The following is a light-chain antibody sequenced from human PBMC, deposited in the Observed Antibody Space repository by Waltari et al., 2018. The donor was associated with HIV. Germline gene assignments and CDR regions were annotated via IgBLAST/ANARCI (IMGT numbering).Light chain of an antibody. CDR1: QSVGSN. J-gene: IGKJ4*01. CDR2: RAS. Sequence: DIVLTHSPATLSVSPGEGATLSCRASQSVGSNLAWFQQEPGQAPRPLIDRASTRATGTPASFSGSGCGTEFTVTISSLQSEDFAVYDCQQYSKWPPGPLTFGGGTKVEIK. CDR3: QQYSKWPPGPLT. V-gene: IGKV3-15*01.